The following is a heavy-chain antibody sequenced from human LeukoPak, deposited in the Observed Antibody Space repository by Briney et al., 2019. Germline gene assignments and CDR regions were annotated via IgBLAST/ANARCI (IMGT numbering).Heavy chain of an antibody. CDR2: IYSTGDA. CDR3: ARVLYDTRTFDY. J-gene: IGHJ4*02. Sequence: PSETLSLTCDVSGYSISSGYYWAWTRQTPGKGLQYIGMIYSTGDAYYSPSLKSRVTMSVDTSKNQFSLQLTSVTGADTAIYYCARVLYDTRTFDYWGQGTLVTVSS. CDR1: GYSISSGYY. V-gene: IGHV4-38-2*01. D-gene: IGHD3-22*01.